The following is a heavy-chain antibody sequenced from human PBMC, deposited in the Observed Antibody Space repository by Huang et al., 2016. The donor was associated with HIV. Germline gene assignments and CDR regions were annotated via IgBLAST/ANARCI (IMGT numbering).Heavy chain of an antibody. CDR2: INHAGSI. D-gene: IGHD6-19*01. Sequence: QVQIEQWGAGLLKPSETLSLTCAVYGGSFGGYYWNWIRQSPGKGLEWIGKINHAGSINYNPALKSRVSILVDASKQQFSLKLSAVTAADTAIYFCARGGPRVTVAGPLDCWGQGSLVTVSS. J-gene: IGHJ4*02. CDR1: GGSFGGYY. V-gene: IGHV4-34*01. CDR3: ARGGPRVTVAGPLDC.